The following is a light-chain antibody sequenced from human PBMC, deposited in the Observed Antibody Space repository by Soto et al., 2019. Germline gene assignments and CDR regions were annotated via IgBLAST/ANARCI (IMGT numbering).Light chain of an antibody. J-gene: IGKJ1*01. V-gene: IGKV3-15*01. Sequence: EIVMTQSPATLSVSPGERATLSCRASQSVSSNLAWYQHKPGQAPRLLIYGASTRATVIPARFSGSGSGTEFTLTISSLQSEDFAVYHCQQYNNWPTWTFGQGTKVEIK. CDR1: QSVSSN. CDR3: QQYNNWPTWT. CDR2: GAS.